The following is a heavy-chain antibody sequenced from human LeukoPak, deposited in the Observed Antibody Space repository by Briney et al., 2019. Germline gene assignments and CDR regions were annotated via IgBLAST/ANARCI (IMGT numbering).Heavy chain of an antibody. CDR3: ARGRGISAAAGRAFDI. CDR2: IYHSGST. D-gene: IGHD6-13*01. V-gene: IGHV4-39*07. CDR1: GGSINSTTPY. J-gene: IGHJ3*02. Sequence: SETLSLTCIVSGGSINSTTPYWSWIRQPPGKGLEWIGEIYHSGSTNYNPSLKSRVTISVDKSKNQFSLKLSSVTAANTAVYYCARGRGISAAAGRAFDIWGQGTMVTVSS.